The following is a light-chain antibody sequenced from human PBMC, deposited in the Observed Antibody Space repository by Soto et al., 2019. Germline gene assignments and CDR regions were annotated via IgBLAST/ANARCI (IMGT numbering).Light chain of an antibody. CDR1: QSVTSNY. Sequence: IVLTQSPGTLSLSPGERATLFCRASQSVTSNYLAWYQQKPGQAPRLLIYGASSRATGIPDRFSGSGSGTDFTLAISRLEPEDFALYYCQQYAGSPRTFGQGTKVDIK. V-gene: IGKV3-20*01. CDR3: QQYAGSPRT. CDR2: GAS. J-gene: IGKJ1*01.